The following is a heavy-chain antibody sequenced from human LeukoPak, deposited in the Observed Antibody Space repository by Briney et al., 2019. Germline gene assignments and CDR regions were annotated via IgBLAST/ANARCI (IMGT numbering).Heavy chain of an antibody. J-gene: IGHJ4*02. CDR1: GFTFSSYS. V-gene: IGHV3-21*01. CDR2: ISSSSSYI. Sequence: GGSLRLSCAASGFTFSSYSMNWVRQAPGKGLEWVSSISSSSSYIYYADSVKGRFTISRDNAKNSLYLQMNSLRAEDTAVYYCARVERWDYCSSTSCYESDYWGQGTLVTVSS. CDR3: ARVERWDYCSSTSCYESDY. D-gene: IGHD2-2*01.